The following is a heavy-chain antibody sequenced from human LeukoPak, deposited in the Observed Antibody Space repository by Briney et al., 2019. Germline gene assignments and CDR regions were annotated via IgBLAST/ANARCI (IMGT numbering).Heavy chain of an antibody. J-gene: IGHJ4*02. V-gene: IGHV3-23*01. D-gene: IGHD3-22*01. CDR3: AKGKSYNDYDNSGYYEH. CDR1: GFTFASHA. Sequence: RRSLSLSCAPSGFTFASHAMSWVRQAAGDGREWVSAISGSGSSTYYAESVEGQFTISRDNSKISIYLQMKSLRVEDTDVYYCAKGKSYNDYDNSGYYEHWGQGTLVTVSS. CDR2: ISGSGSST.